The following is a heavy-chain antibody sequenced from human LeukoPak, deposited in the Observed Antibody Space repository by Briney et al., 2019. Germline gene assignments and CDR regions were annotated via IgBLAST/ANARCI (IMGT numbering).Heavy chain of an antibody. CDR1: GYTFTSYG. CDR2: ISAYNGNT. Sequence: GASVKLSCKASGYTFTSYGISWVRQAPGQRLEWMGWISAYNGNTNYAQKLQGRVTMTTDTSTSTAYMELRSLRSDDTAVYYCARNPPYYYGSGSYYGGFDYWGQGTLVTVSS. V-gene: IGHV1-18*04. CDR3: ARNPPYYYGSGSYYGGFDY. J-gene: IGHJ4*02. D-gene: IGHD3-10*01.